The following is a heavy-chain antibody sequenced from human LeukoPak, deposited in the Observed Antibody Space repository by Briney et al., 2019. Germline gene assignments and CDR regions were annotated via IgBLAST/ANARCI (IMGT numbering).Heavy chain of an antibody. D-gene: IGHD3-10*01. Sequence: SETLSLTCTVSGGSISSHYWSRIRQPPGKGLEWIGYIYYSGSTNYSPSLKSRVTISVDTSKNQFSLKLSSVTAADTAVYYCARSGNYYYYYYMDVWGKGTTVTVSS. CDR2: IYYSGST. CDR1: GGSISSHY. CDR3: ARSGNYYYYYYMDV. V-gene: IGHV4-59*11. J-gene: IGHJ6*03.